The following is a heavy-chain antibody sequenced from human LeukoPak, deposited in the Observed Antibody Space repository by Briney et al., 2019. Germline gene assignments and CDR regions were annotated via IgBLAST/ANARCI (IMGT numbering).Heavy chain of an antibody. CDR1: GGSFSGYY. Sequence: PSETLSLTCAVYGGSFSGYYWSWIRQPPGKGLEWIGEINHSGSTNYNPSLKSRVTISVDTSKNQFSLKLSSVTAADTAVYYCARGLEGCSYGYSEFDYWGQGTLVTVSS. CDR3: ARGLEGCSYGYSEFDY. J-gene: IGHJ4*02. CDR2: INHSGST. D-gene: IGHD5-18*01. V-gene: IGHV4-34*01.